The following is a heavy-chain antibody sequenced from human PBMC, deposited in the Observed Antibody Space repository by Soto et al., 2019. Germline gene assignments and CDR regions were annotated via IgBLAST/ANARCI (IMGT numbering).Heavy chain of an antibody. CDR3: ARRISAHFDY. Sequence: GGSLRLSCAASVFVFSDYYMTWIRQAPGKGLEWLTYISSSSSHTNYADSVKGRFTISRDNAKNSVYLQINSLRAEDTAVYYCARRISAHFDYWGQGTLVTVSS. J-gene: IGHJ4*02. CDR1: VFVFSDYY. CDR2: ISSSSSHT. V-gene: IGHV3-11*03.